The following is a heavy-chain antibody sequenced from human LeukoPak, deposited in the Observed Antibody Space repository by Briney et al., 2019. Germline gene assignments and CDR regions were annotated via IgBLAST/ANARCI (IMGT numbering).Heavy chain of an antibody. Sequence: ASVKVSCKASGYTFTGYYMHWVRQAPGQGLEWMGWINPNSGGTNYAQKFQGRVTMTRDTSISTAYMELSRLRSDDTAVYYCARTEELNYYDSSGYDCWGQGTLVTVSS. V-gene: IGHV1-2*02. J-gene: IGHJ4*02. CDR2: INPNSGGT. CDR3: ARTEELNYYDSSGYDC. D-gene: IGHD3-22*01. CDR1: GYTFTGYY.